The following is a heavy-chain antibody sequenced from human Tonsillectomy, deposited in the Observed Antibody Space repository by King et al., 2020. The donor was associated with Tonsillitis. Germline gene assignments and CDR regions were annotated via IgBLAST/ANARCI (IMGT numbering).Heavy chain of an antibody. CDR2: IIGRGGSR. J-gene: IGHJ4*02. Sequence: VQLVEAGGGLVQPGGSLRLSCAGSGFTFSSYAISWVRQAPGKGLEGVSTIIGRGGSRYYADSVKGRFTNSRDNSKNTLYLQMNSLIAEDTAVYYCAKDLGTVMTTVTLDYWGQGTLVTVSS. CDR1: GFTFSSYA. D-gene: IGHD4-17*01. V-gene: IGHV3-23*04. CDR3: AKDLGTVMTTVTLDY.